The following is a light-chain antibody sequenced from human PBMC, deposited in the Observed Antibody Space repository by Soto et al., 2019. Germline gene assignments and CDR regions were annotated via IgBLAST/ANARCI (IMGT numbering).Light chain of an antibody. CDR2: GAS. V-gene: IGKV3-15*01. J-gene: IGKJ4*01. Sequence: EIVMTQSPATLSVSPGERATLSCRASQSVNNNLAWYQQKPVQAPRLLIYGASARATGIPARFSGSGSGTEFTLTISSLQSEDFAVYYCQQYKNWPLTFGGGTKVEIK. CDR1: QSVNNN. CDR3: QQYKNWPLT.